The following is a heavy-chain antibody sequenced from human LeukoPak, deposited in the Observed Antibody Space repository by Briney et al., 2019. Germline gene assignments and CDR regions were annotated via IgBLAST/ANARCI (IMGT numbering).Heavy chain of an antibody. CDR1: GYTFTSYG. CDR3: GRDPRLGIRGYTYGYFDY. D-gene: IGHD5-18*01. CDR2: INTNTGNP. J-gene: IGHJ4*02. Sequence: EASVKVSCKASGYTFTSYGISWVRQAPGQGPEWMGWINTNTGNPTYAQGFTGRYVFSLDTSVSTAYLQISGLKADDTAVYYCGRDPRLGIRGYTYGYFDYWGQGTLVTVSS. V-gene: IGHV7-4-1*02.